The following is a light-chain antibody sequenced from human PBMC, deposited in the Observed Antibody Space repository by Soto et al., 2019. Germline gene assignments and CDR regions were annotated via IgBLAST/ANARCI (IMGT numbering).Light chain of an antibody. Sequence: QSVLTQPASVSGSPGQSITISCSGTSTDVGHPYNYVSWYQQYPGKAPKLLIFGVSNRPSGISGRFSGSKSGNTASLTISGLQPEDEADYYCMSYIASTTTHWILGGGTKVPVL. CDR2: GVS. J-gene: IGLJ2*01. CDR1: STDVGHPYNY. CDR3: MSYIASTTTHWI. V-gene: IGLV2-14*03.